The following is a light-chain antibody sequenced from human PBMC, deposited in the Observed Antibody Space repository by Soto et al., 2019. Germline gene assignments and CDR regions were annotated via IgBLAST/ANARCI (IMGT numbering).Light chain of an antibody. V-gene: IGKV3-11*01. Sequence: EILLTQSPATLSLSPGERATLSCRASQSFSSHLAWYQQKPGQAPRLLIYDTFNRATGIPARFNASGSGTDFTLTISSLEPQDFAVYYCQQRTNWPPGYTFGQGTKLEIE. CDR1: QSFSSH. J-gene: IGKJ2*01. CDR3: QQRTNWPPGYT. CDR2: DTF.